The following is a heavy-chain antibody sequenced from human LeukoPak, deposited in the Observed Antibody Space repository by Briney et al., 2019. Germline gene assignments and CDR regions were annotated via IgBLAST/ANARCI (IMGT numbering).Heavy chain of an antibody. D-gene: IGHD1-26*01. CDR3: ARSIVGATSYYMDV. V-gene: IGHV4-34*01. Sequence: SETLSLTCAVYGGSFSGYYWSWIRQPPGKGLEWIGEINHSGSTNYNPSLKSRVTISVDTSKNQFSLKLSSVTAADTAVYYCARSIVGATSYYMDVWGKGTTVTVSS. CDR2: INHSGST. CDR1: GGSFSGYY. J-gene: IGHJ6*03.